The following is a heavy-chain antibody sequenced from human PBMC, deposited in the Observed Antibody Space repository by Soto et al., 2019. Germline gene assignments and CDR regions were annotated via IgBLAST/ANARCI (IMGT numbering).Heavy chain of an antibody. CDR2: IGTAGDP. CDR3: ARGEIGGNFDY. Sequence: GGSLSLSCSASGFTFTSDDMHWVRQATGKGLEWVSAIGTAGDPYYPGSVKGRFTISRENAKNSLYLQMNSLRAGDTAVYYCARGEIGGNFDYWRQGTLVTVSS. V-gene: IGHV3-13*05. CDR1: GFTFTSDD. J-gene: IGHJ4*02.